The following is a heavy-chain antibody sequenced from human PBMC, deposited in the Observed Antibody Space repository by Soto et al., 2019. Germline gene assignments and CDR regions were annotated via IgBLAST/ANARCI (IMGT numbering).Heavy chain of an antibody. J-gene: IGHJ4*02. Sequence: QVQLVQSEGEVRQPGASVKVSCRASGYTSTSYGIIWVRQAPGQGLEWMGYISPSSGVTRYAQNLQGRVTLTTDTSTTTAYMELRSLSSDDTAVYYCAREIWTRTGPQNFFDYWGLGALVTVSS. CDR2: ISPSSGVT. V-gene: IGHV1-18*01. CDR1: GYTSTSYG. CDR3: AREIWTRTGPQNFFDY. D-gene: IGHD1-1*01.